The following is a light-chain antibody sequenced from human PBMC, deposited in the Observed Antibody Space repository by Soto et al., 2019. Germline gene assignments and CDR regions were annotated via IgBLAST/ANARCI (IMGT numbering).Light chain of an antibody. V-gene: IGLV1-40*01. CDR1: SSNIGAGHA. J-gene: IGLJ1*01. Sequence: QPVLTQPPSVSGAPGQRVTISCTGSSSNIGAGHAVHWYQQLPGTAPKLLIHSNNNRPSGVPDRFSGSKSGNTASLTISGLQAEDEADYYCCSYTSISTYVFGTGTKLTVL. CDR3: CSYTSISTYV. CDR2: SNN.